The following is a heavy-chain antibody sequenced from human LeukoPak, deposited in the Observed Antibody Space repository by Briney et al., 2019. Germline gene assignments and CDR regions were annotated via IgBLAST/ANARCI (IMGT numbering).Heavy chain of an antibody. CDR2: ISYDGSNK. CDR1: GFTFSSYV. J-gene: IGHJ4*02. CDR3: AKDKLSAPVDY. Sequence: GRSLRLSCAASGFTFSSYVMHWVRQAPGKGLEWVAVISYDGSNKYYADSVKGRFTISRDNSKNTLYLQMNSLRAEDTAVYYCAKDKLSAPVDYWGQGTLVTVSS. V-gene: IGHV3-30*18. D-gene: IGHD3-10*01.